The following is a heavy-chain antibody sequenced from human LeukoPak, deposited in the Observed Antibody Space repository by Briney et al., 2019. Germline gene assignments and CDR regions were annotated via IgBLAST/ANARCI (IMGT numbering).Heavy chain of an antibody. V-gene: IGHV4-59*01. Sequence: SETLSLTCTVSGGSISSYYWSWIRQPPGKGLEWIGYIYYSGSTNYNPSLKSRVTISLDTSKNQFSLKLSSVTAADTAVYYCARVFQGDYFDYWGQGTLVTVSS. D-gene: IGHD2/OR15-2a*01. CDR2: IYYSGST. CDR3: ARVFQGDYFDY. J-gene: IGHJ4*02. CDR1: GGSISSYY.